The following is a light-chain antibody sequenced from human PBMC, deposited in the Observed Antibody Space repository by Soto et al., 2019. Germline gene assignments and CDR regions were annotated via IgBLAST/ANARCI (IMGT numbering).Light chain of an antibody. J-gene: IGKJ1*01. V-gene: IGKV3-20*01. Sequence: EIVLTQSPGTQALSPGERATLSCRASQSVSSSYLAWYQQKPGQAPRLLIYGASSRATGIPARFSGSGSRTDFTLTISRLEPEDFAVYFCQQYRTFGQGTKVDIK. CDR2: GAS. CDR1: QSVSSSY. CDR3: QQYRT.